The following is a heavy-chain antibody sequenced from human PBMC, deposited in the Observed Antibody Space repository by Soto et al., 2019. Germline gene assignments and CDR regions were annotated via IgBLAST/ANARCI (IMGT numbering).Heavy chain of an antibody. V-gene: IGHV3-30-3*01. D-gene: IGHD3-10*01. Sequence: GGSLRLSCAASGFTFSSYAMHWVRQAPGKGLEWVAVISYDGSNKYYADSVKGRFTISRDNSKNTLYLQMNSLRAEDTAVYYCARDVMITMVRGVIRYFDYWGQGTLVTVSS. J-gene: IGHJ4*02. CDR3: ARDVMITMVRGVIRYFDY. CDR1: GFTFSSYA. CDR2: ISYDGSNK.